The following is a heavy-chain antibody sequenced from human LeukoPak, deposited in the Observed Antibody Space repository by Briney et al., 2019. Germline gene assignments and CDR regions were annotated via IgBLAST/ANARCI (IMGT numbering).Heavy chain of an antibody. V-gene: IGHV3-74*01. J-gene: IGHJ6*02. D-gene: IGHD1-14*01. CDR1: GFTFNTYW. CDR3: ARAPGLYGMDV. CDR2: INSDGSST. Sequence: GGSLRLSCAASGFTFNTYWMHWVRQAPGKGLVWVSRINSDGSSTSYADSVKGRYTISRDNAKNTLYLQMNSLRAEDTAVYYCARAPGLYGMDVWGQGTTVTVSS.